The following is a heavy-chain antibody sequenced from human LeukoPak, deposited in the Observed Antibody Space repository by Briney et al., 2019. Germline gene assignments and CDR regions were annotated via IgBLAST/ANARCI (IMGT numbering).Heavy chain of an antibody. Sequence: GGSLRLSCAASGFTFSDYYMSWIRQAPGKGLEWVSYTSSYGTTKHYADSVRGRFTISRDNTRNSLYLQMNSLRAEDTAVYYCARVSGSSLTHYFDSWGRGTLVTVSS. CDR3: ARVSGSSLTHYFDS. D-gene: IGHD1-26*01. CDR2: TSSYGTTK. V-gene: IGHV3-11*04. J-gene: IGHJ4*02. CDR1: GFTFSDYY.